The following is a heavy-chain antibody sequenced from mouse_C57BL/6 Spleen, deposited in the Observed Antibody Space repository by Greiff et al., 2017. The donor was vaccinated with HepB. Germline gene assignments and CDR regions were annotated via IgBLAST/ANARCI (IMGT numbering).Heavy chain of an antibody. V-gene: IGHV1-81*01. Sequence: VKLVESGAELARPGASVKLSCKASGYTFTSYGISWVKQRTGQGLEWIGEIYPRSGNTYYNEKFKGKATLTADKSSSTAYMELRSLTSEDSAVYFCARGAAQATWDYWGQGTTLTVSS. CDR3: ARGAAQATWDY. J-gene: IGHJ2*01. D-gene: IGHD3-2*02. CDR1: GYTFTSYG. CDR2: IYPRSGNT.